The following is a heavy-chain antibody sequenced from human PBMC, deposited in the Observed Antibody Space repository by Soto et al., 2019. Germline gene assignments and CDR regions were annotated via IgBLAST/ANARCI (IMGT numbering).Heavy chain of an antibody. V-gene: IGHV1-2*04. D-gene: IGHD6-13*01. Sequence: GASVKVSSKASGGTFSSYTISWVRQAPGQGLEWMGWINPNSGGTNYAQKFQGWVTMTRDTSISTAYMELSRLRSDDTAVYYCARSRAIAAAAAGGWFDPWGQGTLVTVSS. J-gene: IGHJ5*02. CDR1: GGTFSSYT. CDR3: ARSRAIAAAAAGGWFDP. CDR2: INPNSGGT.